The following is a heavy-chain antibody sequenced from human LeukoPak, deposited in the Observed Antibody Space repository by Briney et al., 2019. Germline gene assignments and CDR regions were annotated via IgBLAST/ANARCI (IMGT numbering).Heavy chain of an antibody. CDR3: AGPYDSSGYPDY. CDR2: IRYDGSNK. V-gene: IGHV3-30*02. D-gene: IGHD3-22*01. Sequence: GGSLRLSCGASGFTFSSYGMHWVRQAPGKGLEWVAFIRYDGSNKYYADSVKGRFTISRDNSKNTLYLQMNSLRAEDTAVYYCAGPYDSSGYPDYWGQGTLVTVSS. J-gene: IGHJ4*02. CDR1: GFTFSSYG.